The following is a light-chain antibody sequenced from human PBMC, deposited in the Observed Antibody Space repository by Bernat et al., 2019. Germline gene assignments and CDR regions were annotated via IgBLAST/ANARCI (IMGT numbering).Light chain of an antibody. J-gene: IGLJ3*02. CDR2: SNN. CDR3: AAWDDSLNGPV. V-gene: IGLV1-44*01. Sequence: QSVLTQPPSASGTPGQRVTISCSGSSSNIGSNTVNWYQQLPGTAPKLLIYSNNQRPSGVPDRFSGSKSGTSASLAISGFKSEDEADYYCAAWDDSLNGPVFGGGTKLTVL. CDR1: SSNIGSNT.